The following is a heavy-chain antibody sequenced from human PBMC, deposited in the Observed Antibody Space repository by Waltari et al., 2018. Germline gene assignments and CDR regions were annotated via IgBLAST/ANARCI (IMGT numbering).Heavy chain of an antibody. Sequence: QLQLQESGPGLVKPSETLSLTCTVSGGSISSSSYYWGWIRQPPGKGLEWIGSIYYSGSTYYNPSLKSRVTISVDTSKNQFSLKLSSATAADTAVYYCARDRYSNYYLDYWGQGTLVTVSS. CDR1: GGSISSSSYY. D-gene: IGHD4-4*01. CDR2: IYYSGST. J-gene: IGHJ4*02. CDR3: ARDRYSNYYLDY. V-gene: IGHV4-39*07.